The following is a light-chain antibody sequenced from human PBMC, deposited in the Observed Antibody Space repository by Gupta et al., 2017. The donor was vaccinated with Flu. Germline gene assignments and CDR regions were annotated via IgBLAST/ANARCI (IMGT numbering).Light chain of an antibody. CDR1: SLRSSY. Sequence: GQTVRITCQGDSLRSSYASWYQQKPRQAPVLVIYGENNRPSGIPDRFSGSSSGSTASLTITGAQAEDEGDYYCNSRDSSNNNVIFGGGTKVTVL. CDR3: NSRDSSNNNVI. V-gene: IGLV3-19*01. J-gene: IGLJ2*01. CDR2: GEN.